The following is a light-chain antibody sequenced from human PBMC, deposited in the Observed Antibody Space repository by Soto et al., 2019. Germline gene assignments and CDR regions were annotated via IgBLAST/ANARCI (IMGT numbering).Light chain of an antibody. CDR3: QQSYFTPFT. J-gene: IGKJ2*01. CDR2: SAS. V-gene: IGKV1-39*01. Sequence: DIQMTQSPSSLSPSVGDRLTVTCRASQNVGTSLNWYQQKSGKAPNLLIHSASTLQGGVPSRFSGSGYGAVFTLTITRLQPEDCATYFCQQSYFTPFTFGLGTKVEI. CDR1: QNVGTS.